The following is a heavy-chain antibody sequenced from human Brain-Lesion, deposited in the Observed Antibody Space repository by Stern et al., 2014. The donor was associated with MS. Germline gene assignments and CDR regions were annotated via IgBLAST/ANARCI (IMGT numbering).Heavy chain of an antibody. CDR2: ITPFTGNT. Sequence: QVQLVQSGAEVKKTGSSVKVSCQASGNTFTNRYLHWVRQAPGQALEWMGWITPFTGNTNYAQNFQDRVTITMDRSMSTAYMDLSSLRSDDTAIYFCAEGGSYGFVYWRQGTLVTVSS. J-gene: IGHJ4*02. CDR3: AEGGSYGFVY. V-gene: IGHV1-45*02. CDR1: GNTFTNRY. D-gene: IGHD4-17*01.